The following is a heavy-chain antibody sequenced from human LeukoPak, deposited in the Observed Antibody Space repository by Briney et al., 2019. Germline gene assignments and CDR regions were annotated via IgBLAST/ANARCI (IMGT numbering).Heavy chain of an antibody. D-gene: IGHD5-24*01. CDR3: ARVHRDGYNYGYYFDY. J-gene: IGHJ4*02. Sequence: PGRSLRLSCAASGFTFSDYYMSWIRQAPGKGLEWVSYIIIIVSHIYYADSVKGGFTISRENAKTSLYLQMKSLRAEGTVVYYGARVHRDGYNYGYYFDYWGQGTLVTVSS. CDR2: IIIIVSHI. V-gene: IGHV3-11*01. CDR1: GFTFSDYY.